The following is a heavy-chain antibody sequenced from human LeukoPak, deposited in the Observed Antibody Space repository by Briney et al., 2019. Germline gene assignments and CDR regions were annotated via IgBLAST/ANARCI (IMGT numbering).Heavy chain of an antibody. J-gene: IGHJ4*02. CDR2: INSSGSTI. D-gene: IGHD4-17*01. CDR1: GFTFSDYY. Sequence: GGSLRLSSAASGFTFSDYYMSWIRQAPGKGLEWVSYINSSGSTIYYADSVKGRFTISRDNAKNSLYLQMNSLRAEDTAVYYCARGSSSYGHDYALDYWGQGTLVTVSS. CDR3: ARGSSSYGHDYALDY. V-gene: IGHV3-11*01.